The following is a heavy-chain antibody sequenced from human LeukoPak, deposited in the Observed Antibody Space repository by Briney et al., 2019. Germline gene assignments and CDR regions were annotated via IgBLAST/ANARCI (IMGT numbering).Heavy chain of an antibody. CDR2: MSYDGSNE. D-gene: IGHD1-26*01. V-gene: IGHV3-30-3*01. CDR1: GFDFSDYS. Sequence: GTSLRLSCAGSGFDFSDYSMHWVRQAPGKGLEWVAFMSYDGSNEFHADSVKGRFTISRDNSKKTLYLQMNSLLSEDTAVYCCARGKGSGAYLIDYWRQGTRVTVPS. CDR3: ARGKGSGAYLIDY. J-gene: IGHJ4*02.